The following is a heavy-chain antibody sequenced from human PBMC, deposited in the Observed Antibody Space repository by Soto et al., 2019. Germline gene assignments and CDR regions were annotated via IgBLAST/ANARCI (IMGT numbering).Heavy chain of an antibody. V-gene: IGHV1-69*13. CDR1: GGTFSSYA. J-gene: IGHJ6*02. CDR3: ARGNADRYYYYGMDV. Sequence: ASVKVSCKASGGTFSSYAISWVRQAPGQGLEWMGGIIPIFGTANYAQKFQGRVTITADESTSTAYMELSSLRSEDTAVYYCARGNADRYYYYGMDVWGQGTTVTVSS. D-gene: IGHD4-4*01. CDR2: IIPIFGTA.